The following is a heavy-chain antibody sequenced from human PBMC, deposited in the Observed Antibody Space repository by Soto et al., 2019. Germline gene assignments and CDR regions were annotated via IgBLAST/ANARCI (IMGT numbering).Heavy chain of an antibody. CDR3: AGRPYG. CDR2: IYSGGTT. J-gene: IGHJ3*01. D-gene: IGHD4-17*01. Sequence: EVQLVESGGGLVQPGGSLRLSCAASGFDVSSNYMSWVRQDPGKGLEWVSLIYSGGTTYYADSVKGRLTISRHSSKNTLYLQMNCPRVEDTAVYYCAGRPYGWVQGRMVTVSA. V-gene: IGHV3-53*04. CDR1: GFDVSSNY.